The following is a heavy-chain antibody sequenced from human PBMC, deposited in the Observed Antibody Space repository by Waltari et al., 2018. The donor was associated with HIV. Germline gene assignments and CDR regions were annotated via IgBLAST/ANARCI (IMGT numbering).Heavy chain of an antibody. J-gene: IGHJ6*02. CDR2: IKTDESST. CDR1: GFTFSSYW. CDR3: ARGGHCSGISCYTGDYSYGLDV. Sequence: EVQLVESGGGLVQPGGSMRLSCAASGFTFSSYWIHWVRQASGKGLVWVSRIKTDESSTSYADSVNGRFTNSRDNAKNTLYLQMNSLRAEDTAVYYCARGGHCSGISCYTGDYSYGLDVWGQGTTVTVSS. D-gene: IGHD2-2*02. V-gene: IGHV3-74*01.